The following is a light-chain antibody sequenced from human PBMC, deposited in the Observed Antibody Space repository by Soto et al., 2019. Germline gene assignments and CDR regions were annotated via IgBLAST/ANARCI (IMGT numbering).Light chain of an antibody. V-gene: IGKV1-17*01. CDR1: QSISNH. J-gene: IGKJ1*01. Sequence: SPASLSASVEDRFIISCRASQSISNHLNWYQQKPGKATKLLIFAASSLQSGVPSRFSGSGSGTEFTLTITSLQPDDFATYYCQQYNSYPWTFGQVTKVDIK. CDR3: QQYNSYPWT. CDR2: AAS.